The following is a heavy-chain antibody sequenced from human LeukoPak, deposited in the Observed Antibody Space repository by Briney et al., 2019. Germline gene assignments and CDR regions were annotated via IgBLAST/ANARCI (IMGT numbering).Heavy chain of an antibody. CDR2: ISYDGSNK. D-gene: IGHD3-10*01. CDR3: AKDGLLLWFGEFHFDY. V-gene: IGHV3-30*18. CDR1: GFTFSSYG. Sequence: GSLRLSCAASGFTFSSYGMHWVRQAPGKGLEWVAGISYDGSNKYYADSVKGRFTVSRDNSKNTLYLQMNSLRAEDTAVYYCAKDGLLLWFGEFHFDYWGQGTLVTVSS. J-gene: IGHJ4*02.